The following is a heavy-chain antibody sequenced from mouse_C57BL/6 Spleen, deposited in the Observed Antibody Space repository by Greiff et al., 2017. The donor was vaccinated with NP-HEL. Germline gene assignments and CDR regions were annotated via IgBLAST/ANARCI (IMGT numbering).Heavy chain of an antibody. CDR2: IYPSDSET. J-gene: IGHJ3*01. V-gene: IGHV1-61*01. Sequence: QVQLQQPGAELVRPGSSVKLSCKASGYTFTSYWMDWVKQRPGQGLEWIGNIYPSDSETHYNQKFKDKATLTVDKSSSTAYMQLSSLTSEDSAVYYCARSRSNYASFAYWGQRTLVTVSA. D-gene: IGHD2-5*01. CDR1: GYTFTSYW. CDR3: ARSRSNYASFAY.